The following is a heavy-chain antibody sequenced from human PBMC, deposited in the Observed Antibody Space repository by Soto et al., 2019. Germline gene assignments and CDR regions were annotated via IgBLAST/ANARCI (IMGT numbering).Heavy chain of an antibody. J-gene: IGHJ4*02. D-gene: IGHD3-9*01. Sequence: ASVTVSCKASGYTFTSYYMHWVRQAPGQGLEWMGIINPSGGSTSYAQKFQGRVTMTRDTSTSTVYMELSSLRSEDTAVYYCARGGDILTGYYKVLDYWGQGTLVTVSS. CDR3: ARGGDILTGYYKVLDY. CDR1: GYTFTSYY. CDR2: INPSGGST. V-gene: IGHV1-46*03.